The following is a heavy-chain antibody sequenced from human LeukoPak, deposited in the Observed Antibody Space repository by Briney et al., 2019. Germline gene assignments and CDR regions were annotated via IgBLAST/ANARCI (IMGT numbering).Heavy chain of an antibody. J-gene: IGHJ4*02. CDR1: GGSISSCNSY. CDR2: IYYIGTT. D-gene: IGHD3-22*01. CDR3: ARIFLDHSDSSGPLDY. Sequence: SETLSLTCTVSGGSISSCNSYWGWVRQPPGKRLVWVASIYYIGTTYYNSSLQSRVTISVDTSKNKFSLRLRSVTATDTAVYYCARIFLDHSDSSGPLDYWGQGTLVTVSS. V-gene: IGHV4-39*01.